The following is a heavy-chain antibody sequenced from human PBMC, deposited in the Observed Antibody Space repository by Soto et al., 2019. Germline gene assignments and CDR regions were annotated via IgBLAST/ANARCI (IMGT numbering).Heavy chain of an antibody. V-gene: IGHV1-18*01. CDR1: GYTFTSYG. J-gene: IGHJ1*01. CDR2: ISAYNGNT. Sequence: GASVKVSCKASGYTFTSYGISWVRQAPGQGLEWMGWISAYNGNTNYAQKLQGRVTMTTDTSTSTAYMELRSLRSDDTAVYYCARAASTLGYCSSTSCPEEYFQHWG. CDR3: ARAASTLGYCSSTSCPEEYFQH. D-gene: IGHD2-2*01.